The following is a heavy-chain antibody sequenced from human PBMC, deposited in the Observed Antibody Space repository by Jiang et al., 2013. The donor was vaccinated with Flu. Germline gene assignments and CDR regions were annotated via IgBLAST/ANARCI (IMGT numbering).Heavy chain of an antibody. D-gene: IGHD2-2*01. CDR3: ARGLGDLVVVPPAVACMDV. J-gene: IGHJ6*02. CDR2: LSCGGS. CDR1: GYSVSSGST. V-gene: IGHV4-38-2*02. Sequence: CTVSGYSVSSGSTGAGSGSPREGAGMDCKSLSCGGSYYNPSLKSRVTISEDTSNNQFSLKLTSVTAADTATYFCARGLGDLVVVPPAVACMDVWGQGTTVTVAS.